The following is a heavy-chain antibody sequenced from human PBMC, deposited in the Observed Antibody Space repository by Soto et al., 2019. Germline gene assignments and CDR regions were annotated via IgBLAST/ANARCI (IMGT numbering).Heavy chain of an antibody. CDR2: IYYSGST. J-gene: IGHJ5*02. V-gene: IGHV4-31*03. Sequence: SETLSLTCTVSGGSISSGGYYWSWIRQHPGKGLEWIGYIYYSGSTYYNPSLKSRVTISVDTSKNQFSLKLSSVTAADTAVYYCARGAGSGGRTNWFDPWGQGTLVTVSS. CDR3: ARGAGSGGRTNWFDP. D-gene: IGHD2-15*01. CDR1: GGSISSGGYY.